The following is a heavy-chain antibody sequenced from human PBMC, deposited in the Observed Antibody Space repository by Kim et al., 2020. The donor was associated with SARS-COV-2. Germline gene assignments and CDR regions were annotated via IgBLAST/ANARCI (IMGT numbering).Heavy chain of an antibody. D-gene: IGHD3-9*01. J-gene: IGHJ4*02. CDR3: ARADEYYDILTGYYSPLDY. Sequence: ASVKVSCKASGYTFTNYAMNWVRQAPGQGLEWMGWINTNTGNPTYAQGFTGRFVFSLDTSVSTAYLQISSLKAEDTAVYYCARADEYYDILTGYYSPLDYWGQGTLVTVSS. CDR2: INTNTGNP. V-gene: IGHV7-4-1*02. CDR1: GYTFTNYA.